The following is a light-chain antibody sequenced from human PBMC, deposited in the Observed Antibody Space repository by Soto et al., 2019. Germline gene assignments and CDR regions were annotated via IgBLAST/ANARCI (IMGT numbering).Light chain of an antibody. CDR3: QQYNNWPPIT. CDR2: GAS. V-gene: IGKV3-15*01. Sequence: VLTQSPATLSVSPGERATLSCRASHGISSHLAWYQQKPGQPPRLLIYGASSRATGVPARFSGSGSGTEFTLTISSLQSEDFGVYSCQQYNNWPPITFGQRTRLEI. CDR1: HGISSH. J-gene: IGKJ5*01.